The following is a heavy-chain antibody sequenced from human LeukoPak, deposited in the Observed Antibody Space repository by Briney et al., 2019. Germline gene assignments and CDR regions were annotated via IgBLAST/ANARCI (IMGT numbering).Heavy chain of an antibody. D-gene: IGHD4-17*01. CDR2: ISAGGGVT. V-gene: IGHV3-23*01. CDR1: GFTFSNYA. CDR3: AKAARTTVTYSFDS. J-gene: IGHJ4*02. Sequence: GGSLRLSCAVSGFTFSNYAMVWVRQVPGKGLDWVSSISAGGGVTSNADSVKGRFTISRDNSKNTLYLQMNSLRAEDTAMYYCAKAARTTVTYSFDSWGQGTLVTVSS.